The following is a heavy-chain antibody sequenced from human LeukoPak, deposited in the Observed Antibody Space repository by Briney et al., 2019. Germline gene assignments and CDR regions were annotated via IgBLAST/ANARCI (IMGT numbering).Heavy chain of an antibody. Sequence: GGSLRLSCAASGFTFRSYWMHWVRQAPGKGLVWVSRVNSDGSSTTYADSVKGRFTISRDNAKNTLYLQMNSLRAEDTAVYYCARGSTQYSIGWYGLDYWGQGTLVTVSS. CDR3: ARGSTQYSIGWYGLDY. D-gene: IGHD6-19*01. CDR2: VNSDGSST. J-gene: IGHJ4*02. V-gene: IGHV3-74*01. CDR1: GFTFRSYW.